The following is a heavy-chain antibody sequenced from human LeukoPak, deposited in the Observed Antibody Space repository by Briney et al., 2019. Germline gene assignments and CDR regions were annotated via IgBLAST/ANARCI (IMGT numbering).Heavy chain of an antibody. CDR3: AKDRRDGYNYLFDY. Sequence: GGSLRLSCAASGFTFSSYAMSWVRQAPGKGLEWVAVLLSDGSNKYYADSVEGRFTISRDNSKNTLYLQMNSLRAEDTAVYYCAKDRRDGYNYLFDYWGQGTLVTVSS. J-gene: IGHJ4*02. CDR1: GFTFSSYA. V-gene: IGHV3-30*18. CDR2: LLSDGSNK. D-gene: IGHD5-24*01.